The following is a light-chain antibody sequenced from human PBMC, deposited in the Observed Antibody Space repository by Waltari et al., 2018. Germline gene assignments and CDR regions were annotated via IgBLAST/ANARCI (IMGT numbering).Light chain of an antibody. CDR1: STDVAGYVP. Sequence: QSALTQPPSASGSPGQSITISCPGISTDVAGYVPVFRYQQPPGKAPKLLVYEVTKRPSGVPDRFSGSKSDNTASLAVSGLQAEDEADYYCSSYAGGSSLMFGGGTKLTVL. J-gene: IGLJ3*02. V-gene: IGLV2-8*01. CDR3: SSYAGGSSLM. CDR2: EVT.